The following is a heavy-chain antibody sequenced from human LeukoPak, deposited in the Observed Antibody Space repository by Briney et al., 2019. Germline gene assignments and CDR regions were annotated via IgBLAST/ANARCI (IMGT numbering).Heavy chain of an antibody. D-gene: IGHD2-15*01. CDR2: INHSGST. CDR1: GGSFSGYY. CDR3: ARGRAKDIVVVVAARKGLYNWFDP. Sequence: KPSETLSLTCAVYGGSFSGYYWSWIRQPPGKGLEWIGEINHSGSTNYNPSLKSRVTISVDTSKNQFSLKLSSVTAADTAVYYRARGRAKDIVVVVAARKGLYNWFDPWGQGTLVTVSS. V-gene: IGHV4-34*01. J-gene: IGHJ5*02.